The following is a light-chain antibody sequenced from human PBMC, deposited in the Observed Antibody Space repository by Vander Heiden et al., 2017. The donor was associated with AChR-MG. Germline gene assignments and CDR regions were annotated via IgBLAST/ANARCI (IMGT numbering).Light chain of an antibody. Sequence: AIRITQSPSSLSASTGDRVTLTCRASQGISSYLAWYQQKPGKAPKLLIYAASTLQSGVPSRFSGSGSGTEFTLTISCLQAEEFATYYCQQYYSYPYTFGQGTKLEIK. CDR2: AAS. J-gene: IGKJ2*01. CDR3: QQYYSYPYT. V-gene: IGKV1-8*01. CDR1: QGISSY.